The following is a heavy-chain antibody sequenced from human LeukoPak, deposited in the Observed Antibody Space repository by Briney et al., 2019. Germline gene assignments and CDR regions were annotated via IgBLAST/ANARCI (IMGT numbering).Heavy chain of an antibody. CDR2: INPSGGST. CDR3: ARVSRWLQHFDY. D-gene: IGHD5-24*01. V-gene: IGHV1-46*01. CDR1: GYTFTSYA. J-gene: IGHJ4*02. Sequence: ASVKVSCKASGYTFTSYAMNWVRQAPGQGLEWMGIINPSGGSTSYAQKFQGRVTMTRDMSTSTVYMELSSLRSEDTAVYYCARVSRWLQHFDYWGQGTLVTVSS.